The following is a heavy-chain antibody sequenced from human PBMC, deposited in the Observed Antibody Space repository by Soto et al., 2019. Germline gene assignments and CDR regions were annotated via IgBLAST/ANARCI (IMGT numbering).Heavy chain of an antibody. D-gene: IGHD3-22*01. J-gene: IGHJ3*02. CDR1: GYTFTVYY. Sequence: ASVKVSCKASGYTFTVYYMHWVRQAPGQGLEWMGWINPNSGGTNYAQKFQGRVTMTRDTSISTAYMELSRLRSDDTAVYYCAIDSSGYDAFDIWGQWTMVTVSS. CDR3: AIDSSGYDAFDI. V-gene: IGHV1-2*02. CDR2: INPNSGGT.